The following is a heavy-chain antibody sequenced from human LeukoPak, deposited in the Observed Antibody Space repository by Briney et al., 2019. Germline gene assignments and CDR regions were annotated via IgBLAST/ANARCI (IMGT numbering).Heavy chain of an antibody. CDR2: ITGSGDVT. Sequence: GGSLRLSCAASGFTFSTYAMTWVRQAPGKGLEWVSTITGSGDVTYYPDSVKGRFTISRDNSKNTLYLQMNSLRSEDTAVYYCAKDGARSSSPRDYWGQGTLVTVSS. CDR3: AKDGARSSSPRDY. V-gene: IGHV3-23*01. D-gene: IGHD6-13*01. J-gene: IGHJ4*02. CDR1: GFTFSTYA.